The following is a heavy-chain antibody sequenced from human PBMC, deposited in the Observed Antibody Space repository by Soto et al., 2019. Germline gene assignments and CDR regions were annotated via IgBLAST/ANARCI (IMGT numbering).Heavy chain of an antibody. CDR3: ARDSGGKGFDY. D-gene: IGHD3-10*01. CDR2: ISYDGSNK. CDR1: GFTFSSYA. J-gene: IGHJ4*02. V-gene: IGHV3-30-3*01. Sequence: QVQLVESGGGVVQPGRSLRLSCAASGFTFSSYAMHWVRQAPGKGLEWVAVISYDGSNKYYADSVKGRITIARDNSKNTVYKQMNSLRAEDPAMYYCARDSGGKGFDYWGQGTLVTVSS.